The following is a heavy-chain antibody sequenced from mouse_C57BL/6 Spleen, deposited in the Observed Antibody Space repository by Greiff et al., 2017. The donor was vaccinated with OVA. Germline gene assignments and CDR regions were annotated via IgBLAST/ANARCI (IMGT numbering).Heavy chain of an antibody. CDR1: GYTFTSYW. CDR3: ARGDYGSSRFAY. V-gene: IGHV1-69*01. CDR2: IDPSDSYT. D-gene: IGHD1-1*01. Sequence: VQLQQPGAELVMPGASVKLSCKASGYTFTSYWMHWVKQRPGQGLEWIGEIDPSDSYTNYNQKFKGKSTLTVDKSSSTAYMQLSSLTSEDSAVYYCARGDYGSSRFAYWGQGTLVTVSA. J-gene: IGHJ3*01.